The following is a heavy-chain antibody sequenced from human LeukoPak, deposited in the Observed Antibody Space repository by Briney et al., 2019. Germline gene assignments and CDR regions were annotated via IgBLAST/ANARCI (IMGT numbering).Heavy chain of an antibody. J-gene: IGHJ4*02. CDR3: ARRPGATTFDY. Sequence: QSSETLSLTCTVSGGSISGNNYYWGWIRQPPGKGLEWIGSINYSGSTCYNPSLKSRVTISVDTSKNQFSLKLSSMTAADTAVYYCARRPGATTFDYWGQGTLVTVSS. V-gene: IGHV4-39*01. CDR1: GGSISGNNYY. D-gene: IGHD1-26*01. CDR2: INYSGST.